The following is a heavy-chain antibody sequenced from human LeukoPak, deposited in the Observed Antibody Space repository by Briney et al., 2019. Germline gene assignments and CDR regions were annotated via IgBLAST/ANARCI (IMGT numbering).Heavy chain of an antibody. CDR1: GYSISSGYY. D-gene: IGHD1-1*01. CDR2: IYHSGST. J-gene: IGHJ6*03. Sequence: SETLSLNCAVSGYSISSGYYWGWIRQPPGKGLEWIGSIYHSGSTYYNPSLKSRVTISVDTSKNQFSLKLSSVTAADTAVYYCARVFPTGHYYYMDVWGKGTTVTVYS. CDR3: ARVFPTGHYYYMDV. V-gene: IGHV4-38-2*01.